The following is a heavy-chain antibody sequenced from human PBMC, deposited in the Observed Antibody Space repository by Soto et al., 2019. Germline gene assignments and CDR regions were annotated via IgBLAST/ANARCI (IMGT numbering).Heavy chain of an antibody. J-gene: IGHJ5*02. CDR3: ARDLTGGLYWFDP. V-gene: IGHV4-59*01. CDR1: GVSISSYY. Sequence: PSETLSLTCTVSGVSISSYYLSWIRQPPGKGLEWIGYIYYSGSTNYNPSLKSRVTISVDTSKNQFSLKLSSVTAADTAVYYCARDLTGGLYWFDPWGQGTLVTVSS. D-gene: IGHD2-2*01. CDR2: IYYSGST.